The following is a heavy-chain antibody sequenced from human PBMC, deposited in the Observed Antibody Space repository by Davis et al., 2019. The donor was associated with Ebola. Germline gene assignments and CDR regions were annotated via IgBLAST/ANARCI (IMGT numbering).Heavy chain of an antibody. D-gene: IGHD4-17*01. CDR3: ARVKGVTTSYYYGMDV. V-gene: IGHV1-69*13. CDR2: IIPIFGTA. CDR1: GGTFSSYA. J-gene: IGHJ6*02. Sequence: AASVKVSCKASGGTFSSYAISWVRQAPGQGLEWIGGIIPIFGTANYAQKFQGRVTITADESTSTAYMELSSLRSEDTAVYYCARVKGVTTSYYYGMDVWGQGTTVTVSS.